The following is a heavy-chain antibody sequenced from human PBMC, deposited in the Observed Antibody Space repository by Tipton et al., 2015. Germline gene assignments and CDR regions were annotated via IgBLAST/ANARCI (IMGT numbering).Heavy chain of an antibody. CDR2: FNGAGIT. J-gene: IGHJ4*02. CDR3: ARVSGSSFSV. D-gene: IGHD6-19*01. CDR1: GFNVIDTY. V-gene: IGHV3-53*05. Sequence: GSLRLSCAASGFNVIDTYMTWVRQAPGKGLEWVSSFNGAGITFYADSVKGRFTISRDKSKNTLYLQMNSLRPDDTALYYCARVSGSSFSVWGQGSLVTVSP.